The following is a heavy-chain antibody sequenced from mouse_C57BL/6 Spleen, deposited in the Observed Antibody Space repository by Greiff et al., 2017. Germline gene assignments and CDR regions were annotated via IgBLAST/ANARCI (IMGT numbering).Heavy chain of an antibody. J-gene: IGHJ4*01. V-gene: IGHV2-6*03. CDR3: ARYDYDGSYAMDY. CDR2: IWSDGST. D-gene: IGHD2-4*01. Sequence: QVHVKQSGPGLVAPSQSLSITCTVSGFSLTSYGVHWVRQPPGKGLEWLVVIWSDGSTTYNSALKSRLSISKDNSKSQVFLKMNSLQTDDTAMYYCARYDYDGSYAMDYWGQGTSVTVSS. CDR1: GFSLTSYG.